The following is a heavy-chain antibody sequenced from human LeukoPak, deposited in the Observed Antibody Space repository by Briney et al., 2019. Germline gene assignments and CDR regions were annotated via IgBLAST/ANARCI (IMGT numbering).Heavy chain of an antibody. V-gene: IGHV3-48*01. D-gene: IGHD3-10*01. CDR1: GFTFSSYS. J-gene: IGHJ4*02. CDR2: ISSSSSTI. Sequence: GGSLRLSCAASGFTFSSYSMNWVRQAPGKGLEWVSYISSSSSTIYYADSVKGRFTISRDNAKNSLYLQMNSLRAEDTAVYYCAKDPEGHMVRGVTYYFDYWGQGTLVTVSS. CDR3: AKDPEGHMVRGVTYYFDY.